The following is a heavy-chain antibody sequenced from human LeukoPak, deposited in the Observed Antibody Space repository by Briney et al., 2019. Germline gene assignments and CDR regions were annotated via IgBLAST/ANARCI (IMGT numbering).Heavy chain of an antibody. CDR2: ISGSGGST. Sequence: PGGSLRLSCAASGFTFSSYAMSWVRQAPGKGLEWVSAISGSGGSTYYADSVKGRFTISGDNSKNTLYLQMNSLRAEDTAVYHCAKVGGWLRSAGGNDAFDIWGQGTMVTVSS. V-gene: IGHV3-23*01. CDR3: AKVGGWLRSAGGNDAFDI. CDR1: GFTFSSYA. J-gene: IGHJ3*02. D-gene: IGHD5-12*01.